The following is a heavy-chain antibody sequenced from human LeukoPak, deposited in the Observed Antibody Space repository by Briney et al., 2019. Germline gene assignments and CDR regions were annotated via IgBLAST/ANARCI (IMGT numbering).Heavy chain of an antibody. V-gene: IGHV4-61*02. CDR3: ARERDISGGTHDY. D-gene: IGHD1-26*01. CDR1: GVPVATGTYY. Sequence: PSETLSLTCTVSGVPVATGTYYWTWIRQPAGKGLEWIGRISTSGNTNYNPSLRGRATMSLDTSKTQVSLRLRSVSAADTAVYYRARERDISGGTHDYWGQGTLVTVSS. J-gene: IGHJ4*02. CDR2: ISTSGNT.